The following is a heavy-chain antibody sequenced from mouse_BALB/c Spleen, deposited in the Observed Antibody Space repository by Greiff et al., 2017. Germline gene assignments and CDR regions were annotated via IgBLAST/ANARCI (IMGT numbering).Heavy chain of an antibody. Sequence: VQLQQSGAELVRPGTSVKVSCKASGYAFTNYLIEWVKQRPGQGLEWIGVINPGSGGTNYNEKFKGKATLTADKSSSTAYMQLSSLTSDDSAVYFCARWMAYYAMDYWGQGTSVTVSS. CDR1: GYAFTNYL. CDR2: INPGSGGT. J-gene: IGHJ4*01. CDR3: ARWMAYYAMDY. D-gene: IGHD2-3*01. V-gene: IGHV1-54*01.